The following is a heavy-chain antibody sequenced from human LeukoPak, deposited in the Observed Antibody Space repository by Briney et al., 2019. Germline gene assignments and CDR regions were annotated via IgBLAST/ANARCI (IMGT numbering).Heavy chain of an antibody. Sequence: ASVKVSCKASGYTFTGQCMHWVRQAPGQGLEWMGWINPNSGGTRYAQKFQGRVTMTRDTSISTAYMELSRLTSDDTAVYYCARGAITGFGYWGQGTLVIVSS. CDR3: ARGAITGFGY. CDR1: GYTFTGQC. J-gene: IGHJ4*02. CDR2: INPNSGGT. D-gene: IGHD1-26*01. V-gene: IGHV1-2*02.